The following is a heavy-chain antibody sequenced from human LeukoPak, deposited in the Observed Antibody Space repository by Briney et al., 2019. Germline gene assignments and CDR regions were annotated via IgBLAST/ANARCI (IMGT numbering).Heavy chain of an antibody. CDR3: ARVRGGERGGGIDY. CDR1: GYTFTGYY. Sequence: ASVKVSCKASGYTFTGYYMHWMRQAPGQGLEWMGWINPNSGGTNYAQKFQGRVTMTRDTSISTDYMELSRLRSADTAVYYCARVRGGERGGGIDYWGQGTLVTVSS. D-gene: IGHD3-10*01. V-gene: IGHV1-2*02. J-gene: IGHJ4*02. CDR2: INPNSGGT.